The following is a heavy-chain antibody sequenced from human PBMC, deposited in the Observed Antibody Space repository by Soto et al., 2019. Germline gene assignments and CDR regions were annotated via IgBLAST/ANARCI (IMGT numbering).Heavy chain of an antibody. CDR2: ISRSSSNI. J-gene: IGHJ4*02. D-gene: IGHD2-2*01. CDR1: GFTFSSYS. V-gene: IGHV3-48*02. Sequence: GVSLRLSCAASGFTFSSYSMNWVRQAPGKGLQWVSYISRSSSNIYYADSVKGRFTISRDNAKNSLYLQMNTLTDEDTAVYYCARAGTSLGYCSSTSCYEFDYWGQGTLVTVSS. CDR3: ARAGTSLGYCSSTSCYEFDY.